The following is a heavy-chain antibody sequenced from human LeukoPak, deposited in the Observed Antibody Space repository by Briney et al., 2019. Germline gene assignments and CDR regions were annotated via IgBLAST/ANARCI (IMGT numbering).Heavy chain of an antibody. V-gene: IGHV3-30-3*01. CDR3: AEGGWYGGGQDAFDF. J-gene: IGHJ3*01. CDR2: ISYDGGNK. CDR1: GFTFTSYA. Sequence: GPLRLSSAASGFTFTSYAMHWVRQAPAKGLEWVAVISYDGGNKYYADSVKGRFTISRDNSMNTLYLQMNSLRAEDTAVYYCAEGGWYGGGQDAFDFWGQGTMVTVSS. D-gene: IGHD6-19*01.